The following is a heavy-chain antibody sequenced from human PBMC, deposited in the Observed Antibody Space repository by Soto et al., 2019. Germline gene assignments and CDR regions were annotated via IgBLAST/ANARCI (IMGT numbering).Heavy chain of an antibody. CDR3: ARGSTEVLMRPVDV. CDR2: INHSGST. V-gene: IGHV4-34*01. CDR1: GGSFSGYY. J-gene: IGHJ6*03. Sequence: SETLSLTCAVYGGSFSGYYWSWIRQPPGKGLEWIGEINHSGSTNYNPSLKSRVTISVDTSKNQFSLKLSSVTAADTAVYYCARGSTEVLMRPVDVWGKGTTVTVS. D-gene: IGHD2-8*01.